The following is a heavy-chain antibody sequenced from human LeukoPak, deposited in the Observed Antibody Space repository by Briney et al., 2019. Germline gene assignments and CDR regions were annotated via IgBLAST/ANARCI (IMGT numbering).Heavy chain of an antibody. D-gene: IGHD2-2*01. Sequence: GGSLRLSCTASGFTFGDYAMSWFRQAPGKGLEWVGCIRSKAYGGTTENAASVKGRFTISRDNSKNTLYLQMNSLRAEDTAVYYCARGRLSSTSCYYYWGQGTLVTVSS. CDR1: GFTFGDYA. CDR3: ARGRLSSTSCYYY. J-gene: IGHJ4*02. CDR2: IRSKAYGGTT. V-gene: IGHV3-49*03.